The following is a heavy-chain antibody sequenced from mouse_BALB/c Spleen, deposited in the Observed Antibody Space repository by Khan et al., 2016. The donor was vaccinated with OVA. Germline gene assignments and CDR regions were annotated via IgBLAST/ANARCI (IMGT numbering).Heavy chain of an antibody. Sequence: QVQLKQSGAELARPGASVKMSCKTSGYTFTTYTLHWVKQRPGRSLEWIGYINPSNDYTNYNQKFKDKSTLTADKSSSTAYMQLSSLTSEDSAVYYCAISGKLGLRGGFTYWGQGTLVTVSA. V-gene: IGHV1-4*01. CDR3: AISGKLGLRGGFTY. CDR1: GYTFTTYT. D-gene: IGHD3-1*01. J-gene: IGHJ3*01. CDR2: INPSNDYT.